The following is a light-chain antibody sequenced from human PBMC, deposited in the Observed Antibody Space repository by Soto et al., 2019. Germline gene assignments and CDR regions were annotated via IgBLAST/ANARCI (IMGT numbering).Light chain of an antibody. CDR2: GAS. J-gene: IGKJ1*01. V-gene: IGKV3-15*01. CDR3: QQYNNWWT. Sequence: EIVLTQSPGTLSLSAAERATLSCRASQSVSNNYLAWYQQKPGQAPRLLIYGASTRATGIPARFSGSGSGTEFTLTISSLQSEDFAVYYCQQYNNWWTFGQGTMVDIK. CDR1: QSVSNN.